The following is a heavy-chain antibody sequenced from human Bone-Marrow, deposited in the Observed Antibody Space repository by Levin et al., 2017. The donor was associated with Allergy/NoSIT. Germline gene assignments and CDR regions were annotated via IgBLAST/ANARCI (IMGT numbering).Heavy chain of an antibody. V-gene: IGHV3-20*04. D-gene: IGHD3-10*01. J-gene: IGHJ4*02. CDR2: ITWNAVTT. Sequence: ETLSLTCAASGFTFDDSAMGWVRQVPGKGLEWVSGITWNAVTTDYADSVKGRFTISRDNAKNSLYLQMNSLRAEDTAVYYCARDRGGFGELLYFFDSWGQGTLVTVSS. CDR1: GFTFDDSA. CDR3: ARDRGGFGELLYFFDS.